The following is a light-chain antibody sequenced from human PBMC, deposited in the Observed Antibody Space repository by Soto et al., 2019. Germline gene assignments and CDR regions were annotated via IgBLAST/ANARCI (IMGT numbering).Light chain of an antibody. Sequence: EIVLTQSPATLSLSPGDRATVFCRASQSVSRYLAWYQQKPGQAPRLLIYDASNRATGIPARFSGSGSGTDFTLTISSLEPEDLAVYYCQQRSKWPLTFGPGTKVD. V-gene: IGKV3-11*01. J-gene: IGKJ3*01. CDR1: QSVSRY. CDR2: DAS. CDR3: QQRSKWPLT.